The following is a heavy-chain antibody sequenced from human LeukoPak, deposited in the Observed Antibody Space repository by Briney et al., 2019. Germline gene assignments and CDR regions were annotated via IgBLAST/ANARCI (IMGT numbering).Heavy chain of an antibody. CDR2: ISSSGSTI. V-gene: IGHV3-48*03. CDR3: ARDYCSSTSCYSGAFDY. D-gene: IGHD2-2*02. CDR1: GFTFSSYG. J-gene: IGHJ4*02. Sequence: GGSLRLSCAASGFTFSSYGMSWVRQAPGKGLEWVSYISSSGSTIYYADSVKGRFTISRDNAKNSLYLQMNSLRAEDTAVYYCARDYCSSTSCYSGAFDYWGQGTLVTVSS.